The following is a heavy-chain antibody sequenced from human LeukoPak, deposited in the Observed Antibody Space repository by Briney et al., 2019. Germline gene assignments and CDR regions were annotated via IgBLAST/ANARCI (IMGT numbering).Heavy chain of an antibody. J-gene: IGHJ4*02. CDR2: ISAYKGNT. D-gene: IGHD2-2*01. V-gene: IGHV1-18*01. CDR3: ARVVGYCSSTSCSLDY. Sequence: ASVKVSCKASGYTFTSYVISWVRQAPGQGLEGMGWISAYKGNTNSAQKLQGRVTMTTETSTSTAYMELRSLRSDDTAVYYCARVVGYCSSTSCSLDYWGQGTMVTVSS. CDR1: GYTFTSYV.